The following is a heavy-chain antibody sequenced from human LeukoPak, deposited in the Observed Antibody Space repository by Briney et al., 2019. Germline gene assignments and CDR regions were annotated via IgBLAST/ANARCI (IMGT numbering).Heavy chain of an antibody. CDR3: ARATPITMVRGVIDHFDY. J-gene: IGHJ4*02. CDR2: IYYSGST. CDR1: GGSISSYY. V-gene: IGHV4-59*01. Sequence: SETLSLTCTVSGGSISSYYWSWIRQPPGKGLGWIGYIYYSGSTNYNPSLKSRVTISVDTSKNQFSLKLSSVTAADTAVYYCARATPITMVRGVIDHFDYWSQGTLVTVSS. D-gene: IGHD3-10*01.